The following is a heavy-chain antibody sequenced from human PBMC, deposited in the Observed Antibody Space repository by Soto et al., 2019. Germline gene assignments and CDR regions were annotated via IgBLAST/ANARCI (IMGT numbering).Heavy chain of an antibody. CDR1: GYTFTSYG. V-gene: IGHV1-18*01. CDR2: LMPYNGDT. Sequence: QVQLVQSGVEVKKPGASVKVSCKASGYTFTSYGISWVRQAPGQGLEWMGLLMPYNGDTIYAQKFQGRVIMTTDTATSTAYMELGSLRSDDTAVYYCVRDASSGYRGWWDPWGQGTLVTVSS. CDR3: VRDASSGYRGWWDP. J-gene: IGHJ5*02. D-gene: IGHD5-18*01.